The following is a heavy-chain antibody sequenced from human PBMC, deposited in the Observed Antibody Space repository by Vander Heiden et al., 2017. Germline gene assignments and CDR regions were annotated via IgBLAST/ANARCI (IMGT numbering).Heavy chain of an antibody. CDR2: IYYTGNT. CDR3: ASARDFWGRFDP. Sequence: QVQLQESGPGLVKPSQTLSLTGTVSGGSISSGGYYWSWSLERPGKGLEWSGYIYYTGNTYYSPSLKRGFTISLDTSKNQFSLKLSSATAEDTAVYYCASARDFWGRFDPWGQGTLVTVSS. J-gene: IGHJ5*02. CDR1: GGSISSGGYY. D-gene: IGHD3-3*01. V-gene: IGHV4-31*03.